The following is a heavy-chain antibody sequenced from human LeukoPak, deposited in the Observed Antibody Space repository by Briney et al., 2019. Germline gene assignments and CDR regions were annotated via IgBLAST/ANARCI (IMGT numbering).Heavy chain of an antibody. CDR2: INHSGST. CDR1: GGSFSGYY. Sequence: PSETLSLTCAVYGGSFSGYYWSWIRQPPGKGLEWIGEINHSGSTNYNPSLKSRVTISLDTSKNQFSLNLSSVTAADTAVYYCARKSFHTSSYDYWGQGTLVTVSS. D-gene: IGHD2-2*01. V-gene: IGHV4-34*01. J-gene: IGHJ4*02. CDR3: ARKSFHTSSYDY.